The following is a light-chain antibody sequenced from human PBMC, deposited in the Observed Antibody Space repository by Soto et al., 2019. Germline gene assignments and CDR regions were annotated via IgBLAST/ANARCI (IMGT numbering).Light chain of an antibody. Sequence: IVLTQSPGTLSLSPGERATLSCGASQSVTNNFLAWYQQKPGQAPRLLIYGASSRATGVPDRLSGSGSSTAFIPTISRLEPGDFVVYYCQQQGARLFTFGPGTKVDIK. CDR2: GAS. V-gene: IGKV3-20*01. CDR3: QQQGARLFT. J-gene: IGKJ3*01. CDR1: QSVTNNF.